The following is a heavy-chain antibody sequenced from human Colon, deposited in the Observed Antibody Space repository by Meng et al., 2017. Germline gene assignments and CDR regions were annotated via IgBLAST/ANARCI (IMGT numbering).Heavy chain of an antibody. J-gene: IGHJ4*02. CDR3: ARRFGIGPIDY. V-gene: IGHV4-4*02. D-gene: IGHD1-26*01. Sequence: QVQLQESGPGLVKPSGTLCLTCGVSGDSISSTNWWSWVRQPPGEGLEWIGEIYHSGSTNYNLSLKSRVTISVDKSKNQFSLKLSFVTAADTAMYYCARRFGIGPIDYWGQGTLVTVSS. CDR2: IYHSGST. CDR1: GDSISSTNW.